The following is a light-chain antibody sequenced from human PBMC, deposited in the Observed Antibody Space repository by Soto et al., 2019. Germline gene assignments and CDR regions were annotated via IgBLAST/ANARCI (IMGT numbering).Light chain of an antibody. J-gene: IGKJ1*01. CDR3: QQYGSSRT. V-gene: IGKV3-20*01. Sequence: EIVLTQSPGTLSLSPGERATLSFRASQSVSNNYLAWYQQKPGQAPRLLIYGASSRATGIPDRFSGSGSGTDFTLTISRLEPEDFAVYYCQQYGSSRTFGQGTKVDIK. CDR2: GAS. CDR1: QSVSNNY.